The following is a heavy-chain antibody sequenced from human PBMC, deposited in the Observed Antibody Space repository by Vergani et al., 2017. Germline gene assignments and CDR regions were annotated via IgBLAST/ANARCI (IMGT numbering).Heavy chain of an antibody. V-gene: IGHV3-74*01. CDR3: AGGVVVAATVPLGWFDP. CDR2: INSDGSST. D-gene: IGHD2-15*01. Sequence: EVQLVESGGGLVQPGGSLRLSCAASGFTFSSYWMHWVRQAPGKGLVWVSRINSDGSSTSYADSVKGRFTISRDNAKNTLYLQMNSLRAEDTAVYYCAGGVVVAATVPLGWFDPWGQGTLVTVSS. J-gene: IGHJ5*02. CDR1: GFTFSSYW.